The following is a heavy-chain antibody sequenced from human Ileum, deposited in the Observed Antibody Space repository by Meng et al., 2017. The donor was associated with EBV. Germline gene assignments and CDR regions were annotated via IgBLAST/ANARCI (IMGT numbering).Heavy chain of an antibody. V-gene: IGHV4-28*01. CDR1: GYSISSTNW. J-gene: IGHJ4*02. D-gene: IGHD3-22*01. CDR2: IYYSGST. CDR3: ARNVPGTSAYYD. Sequence: QGQLQESGPGLGKPSDTLSLPCAVSGYSISSTNWWGWIRQPQGKGLEWIGYIYYSGSTSYNPSLKSRVTMSVDTSKNQFSLNLNSVTAVDTAVYYCARNVPGTSAYYDWGQGTLVTVSS.